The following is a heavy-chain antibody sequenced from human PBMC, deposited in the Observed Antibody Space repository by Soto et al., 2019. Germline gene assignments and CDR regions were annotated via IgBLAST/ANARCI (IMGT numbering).Heavy chain of an antibody. CDR3: ATVWFGESQH. CDR2: IYYSGST. CDR1: GGSISSSYY. Sequence: QLQLQESGPGLVKLSETLSLTCTVSGGSISSSYYWGWIRQPPGKGLEWIGSIYYSGSTYYNPSLKSRVTISVDTSKNQFSLKLSSVTAADTAVYYCATVWFGESQHWGQGTLVTVSS. V-gene: IGHV4-39*01. D-gene: IGHD3-10*01. J-gene: IGHJ1*01.